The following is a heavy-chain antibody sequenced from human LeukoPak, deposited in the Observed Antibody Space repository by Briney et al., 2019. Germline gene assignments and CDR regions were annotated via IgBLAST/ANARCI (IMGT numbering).Heavy chain of an antibody. CDR2: LYSGGMT. V-gene: IGHV3-53*01. D-gene: IGHD5-12*01. CDR3: ARMFGGNYYGYYFDN. J-gene: IGHJ4*02. CDR1: GFIVNNYY. Sequence: GGSLRPSCSASGFIVNNYYMTWVRQAPGKGLECVSILYSGGMTYYADSVKGRFTISADNSKNTVNLQMNSLRVEDTAIYYCARMFGGNYYGYYFDNWGQGSMLTVSS.